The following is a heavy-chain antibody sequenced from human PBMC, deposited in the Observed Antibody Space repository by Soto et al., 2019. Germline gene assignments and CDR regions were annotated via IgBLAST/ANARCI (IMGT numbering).Heavy chain of an antibody. J-gene: IGHJ5*02. D-gene: IGHD1-1*01. CDR2: IYATGTT. V-gene: IGHV4-4*07. CDR1: GASISGFY. CDR3: VRDGTKTLRDWFDP. Sequence: SETLSLTCTVSGASISGFYWSWIRKSAGKGLEWIGRIYATGTTDYNPSLKSRVMMSVDTSKKQFSLKLKSVTAADTAVYYCVRDGTKTLRDWFDPWGQGTLVAVSS.